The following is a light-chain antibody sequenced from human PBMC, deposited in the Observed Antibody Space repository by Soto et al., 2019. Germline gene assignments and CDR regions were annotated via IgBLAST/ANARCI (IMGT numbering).Light chain of an antibody. CDR1: QGISSW. CDR2: TAS. J-gene: IGKJ1*01. Sequence: DIQMTQSPSSVSASVGDRVTIACRASQGISSWLAWYQQKPGKAPKLLIYTASSLQSGVPSRCSGSGSGTDFTLTISSLQPDDVATYHCPQGKSFPWTFGQGTKVEIK. CDR3: PQGKSFPWT. V-gene: IGKV1-12*01.